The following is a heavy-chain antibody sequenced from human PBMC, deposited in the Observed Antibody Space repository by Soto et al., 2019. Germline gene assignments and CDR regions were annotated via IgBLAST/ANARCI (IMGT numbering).Heavy chain of an antibody. Sequence: EVQLVESGGGLVQPGGSLRLSCAASGFTFSSYSMNWVRQAPGRGLEWLSYICSRSETLLYADSVKGRFTITRDNAKNSVYLHMNSLRDEDTAVYYCVREDILGSRSFDYWGQGTLAIVSS. J-gene: IGHJ4*02. D-gene: IGHD1-26*01. V-gene: IGHV3-48*02. CDR3: VREDILGSRSFDY. CDR1: GFTFSSYS. CDR2: ICSRSETL.